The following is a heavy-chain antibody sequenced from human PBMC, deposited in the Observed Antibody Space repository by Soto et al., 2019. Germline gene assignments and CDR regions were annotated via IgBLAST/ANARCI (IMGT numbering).Heavy chain of an antibody. CDR3: AKDQQFRPPYSKLFWFDS. CDR2: ISYDGSNK. CDR1: GFTFSNHG. Sequence: QVQLVESGGGVVQPGRSLRLSCAASGFTFSNHGMHWVRQAPGKGLEWVAFISYDGSNKYYADSVKGRFTISRDDSKNTLSLQMNSLRGDDTAIYYCAKDQQFRPPYSKLFWFDSWGQGTLVTVSS. V-gene: IGHV3-30*18. J-gene: IGHJ5*01. D-gene: IGHD4-4*01.